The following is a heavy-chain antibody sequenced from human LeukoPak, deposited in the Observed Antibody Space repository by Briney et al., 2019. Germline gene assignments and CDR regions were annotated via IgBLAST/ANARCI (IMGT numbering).Heavy chain of an antibody. CDR3: ARTGNTAVPPYFDY. Sequence: SETLSLTCTVSGGSISSSSYYWGWIRQPPGKGLEWIGSIYYSGSTYYNPSLNSRVTISVDTSKNQFSLKLSSVTAADTAVYYCARTGNTAVPPYFDYWGQGALVTASS. D-gene: IGHD3-10*01. CDR2: IYYSGST. V-gene: IGHV4-39*01. CDR1: GGSISSSSYY. J-gene: IGHJ4*02.